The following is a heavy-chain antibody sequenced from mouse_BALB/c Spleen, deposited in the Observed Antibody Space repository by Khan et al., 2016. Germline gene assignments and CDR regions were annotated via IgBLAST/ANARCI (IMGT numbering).Heavy chain of an antibody. CDR3: ARAWYSMDY. CDR1: GYTFSNYW. V-gene: IGHV1-9*01. J-gene: IGHJ4*01. Sequence: VQLQESGAELMKPGASVKISCKSTGYTFSNYWIEWVKQRPGHGLEWIGDILPGSGKSNYNENLKGKATFTADTSSNTAYMQLSSLTSEDSAVYYCARAWYSMDYWGQGTSVTVSS. CDR2: ILPGSGKS.